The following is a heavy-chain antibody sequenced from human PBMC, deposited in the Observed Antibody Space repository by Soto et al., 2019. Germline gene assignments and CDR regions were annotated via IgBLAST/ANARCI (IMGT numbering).Heavy chain of an antibody. Sequence: QVQLVQSGAEVKKPGASGKVSCKASGYTFTSYDINWVRQATGQRLEWMGWMNPNSGDTGYAQKFQGRVTMTRNTPISKAYMELSSPRSIDTAVYYCGREQPGTSSMDLCGQGTTATASS. CDR3: GREQPGTSSMDL. D-gene: IGHD1-1*01. V-gene: IGHV1-8*01. CDR1: GYTFTSYD. J-gene: IGHJ6*02. CDR2: MNPNSGDT.